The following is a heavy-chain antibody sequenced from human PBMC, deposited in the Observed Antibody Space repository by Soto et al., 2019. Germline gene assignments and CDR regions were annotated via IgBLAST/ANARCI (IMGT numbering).Heavy chain of an antibody. CDR1: RFTFGSYW. V-gene: IGHV3-74*01. CDR2: INSDGSST. J-gene: IGHJ5*02. CDR3: ARDLVVVGATDWFVP. Sequence: GGSLRLSCAASRFTFGSYWMHWVRQAPGKGLVWVSRINSDGSSTSYADSVKGRFTISRDNAKNTLYLQMNSLRAEDTAVYYCARDLVVVGATDWFVPPGPGILVTVFS. D-gene: IGHD2-15*01.